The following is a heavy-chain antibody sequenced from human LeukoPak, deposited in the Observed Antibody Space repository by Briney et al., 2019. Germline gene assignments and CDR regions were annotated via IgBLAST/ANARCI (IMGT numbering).Heavy chain of an antibody. CDR2: ISSSSSYI. Sequence: PGGSLRLSCAASGFTFSSYSMNWVRQAPGKGLEWVSSISSSSSYIYYADSVKGRITISRDNAKNSLYLQMNSLRAEDTAVYYCARGINYYDSSGYYYGSDPWGQGTLVTVSS. J-gene: IGHJ5*02. CDR3: ARGINYYDSSGYYYGSDP. V-gene: IGHV3-21*01. CDR1: GFTFSSYS. D-gene: IGHD3-22*01.